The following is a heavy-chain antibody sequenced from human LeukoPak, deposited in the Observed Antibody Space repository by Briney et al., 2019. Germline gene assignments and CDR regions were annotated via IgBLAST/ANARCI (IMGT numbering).Heavy chain of an antibody. CDR2: ISGGGGST. CDR3: AKRSSSWHFDY. V-gene: IGHV3-23*01. J-gene: IGHJ4*02. CDR1: GFTFSSYA. Sequence: PGGSLRLSCAASGFTFSSYAMSWVRQAPGKGLEWVSGISGGGGSTYYADSVKGRFAISRDNSKNTLYLQMNSLRAEDTAVYYCAKRSSSWHFDYWGQGTLVTVSS. D-gene: IGHD6-13*01.